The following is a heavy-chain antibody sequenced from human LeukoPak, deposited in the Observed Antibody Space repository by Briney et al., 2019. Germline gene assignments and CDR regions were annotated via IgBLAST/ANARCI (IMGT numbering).Heavy chain of an antibody. V-gene: IGHV3-53*01. Sequence: GGSLRLSCAASGFAVSSNYMSWVRQTPGKGLEWVSVIYSGGSTYYAASVKGRFTISRDNSKNTLYLQMNSLRAEDTAVYYCARDPSFSVPYYYGMDVWGQGTTVTVSS. D-gene: IGHD3-10*01. J-gene: IGHJ6*02. CDR2: IYSGGST. CDR3: ARDPSFSVPYYYGMDV. CDR1: GFAVSSNY.